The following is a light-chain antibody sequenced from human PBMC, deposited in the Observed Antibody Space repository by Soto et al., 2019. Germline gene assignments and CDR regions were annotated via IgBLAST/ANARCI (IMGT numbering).Light chain of an antibody. CDR1: QSVSTN. CDR3: QQCDNWPRT. J-gene: IGKJ2*01. V-gene: IGKV3-15*01. Sequence: EIVMTQSPATLSVPPGERATLSCRASQSVSTNLAWYQQKPGQAPRLLIYDASTRATGIPARFSGSGSGTEFTLTISSLQSEDFAVYYCQQCDNWPRTFGQGTKLEIK. CDR2: DAS.